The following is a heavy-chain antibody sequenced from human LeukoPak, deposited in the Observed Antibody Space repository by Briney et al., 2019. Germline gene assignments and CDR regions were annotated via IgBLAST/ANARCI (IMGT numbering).Heavy chain of an antibody. CDR3: ARDLADFWSGYYDSFDY. Sequence: GGSLRLSCAASGFTFSSYWMHWVRQAPGKGLVWVSRINSDGSSTSYADPVKGRFTISRDNAKNTLYLQMNSLRAEDTAVYYCARDLADFWSGYYDSFDYWGQGTLVTVSS. D-gene: IGHD3-3*01. CDR2: INSDGSST. CDR1: GFTFSSYW. J-gene: IGHJ4*02. V-gene: IGHV3-74*01.